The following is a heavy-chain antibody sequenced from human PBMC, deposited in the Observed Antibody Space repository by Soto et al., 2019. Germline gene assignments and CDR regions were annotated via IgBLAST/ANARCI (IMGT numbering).Heavy chain of an antibody. CDR3: ARLIRYGMDV. CDR1: GFTFSSYE. V-gene: IGHV3-48*03. J-gene: IGHJ6*02. CDR2: ISSSGSTI. Sequence: GGSLRLSCAASGFTFSSYEMNWVRQAPGKGLEWVSYISSSGSTIYYADSVKGRFTISRDNAKNSLYLQMSSLRAEDTAVYYCARLIRYGMDVWGQGTTVTVSS.